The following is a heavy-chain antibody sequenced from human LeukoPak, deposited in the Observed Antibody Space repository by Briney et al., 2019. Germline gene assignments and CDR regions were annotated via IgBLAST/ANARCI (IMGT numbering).Heavy chain of an antibody. CDR3: ARVGVYCSSTSCPHFDY. J-gene: IGHJ4*02. CDR2: INPSGGST. CDR1: GYTFTSYY. V-gene: IGHV1-46*01. Sequence: GASVKVSCKASGYTFTSYYMHWVRQAPGQGLEWMGIINPSGGSTSYAQKFQGRVTMTRDTSTSTVYMELSSLRSEDTAVYYCARVGVYCSSTSCPHFDYWGQGTLVTVSS. D-gene: IGHD2-2*01.